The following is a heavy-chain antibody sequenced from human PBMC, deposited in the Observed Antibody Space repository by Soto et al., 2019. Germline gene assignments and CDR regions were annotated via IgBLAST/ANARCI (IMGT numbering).Heavy chain of an antibody. CDR1: GGTFSSYA. CDR2: IIPIFGTA. Sequence: QVQLVQSGAEVKKPGSSVKVSCKASGGTFSSYAISWVRQAPGQGLEWMGGIIPIFGTANYAQKFQGRVTSTADEARSNDYMGLSSLRSEDTAVYYCGGGGAYCGGDCYSSDYWGQGTLVTVSS. J-gene: IGHJ4*02. D-gene: IGHD2-21*02. V-gene: IGHV1-69*01. CDR3: GGGGAYCGGDCYSSDY.